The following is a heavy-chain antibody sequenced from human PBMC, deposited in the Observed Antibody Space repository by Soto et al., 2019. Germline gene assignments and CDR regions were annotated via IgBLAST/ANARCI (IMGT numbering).Heavy chain of an antibody. D-gene: IGHD2-15*01. Sequence: QVQLVQSGAEAKRPGASVKVSCKASGYTFTTHDIHWVRQAPGQGLEWMGWMNTNTNSTDCAQKFQGRVTLTWNTSISTAYLELRRLKFDDTAVYYCAREVVEVVETTSLWFDPWGQGTRVTVSS. CDR3: AREVVEVVETTSLWFDP. J-gene: IGHJ5*02. CDR1: GYTFTTHD. CDR2: MNTNTNST. V-gene: IGHV1-8*01.